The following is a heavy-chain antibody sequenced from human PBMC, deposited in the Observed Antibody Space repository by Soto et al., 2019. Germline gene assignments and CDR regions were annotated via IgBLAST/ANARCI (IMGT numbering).Heavy chain of an antibody. CDR2: IIPTSETT. CDR1: GGTFSSYA. J-gene: IGHJ6*02. V-gene: IGHV1-69*13. Sequence: SVKVSCKASGGTFSSYAISWVRQAPGQGLEWMGGIIPTSETTNYAQKFQGRVTITADESKSTAYMELSSLRSEDTAVYYCARSQGSSTSLEIYYYYYYGMDVWGQGTTVTVSS. D-gene: IGHD2-2*01. CDR3: ARSQGSSTSLEIYYYYYYGMDV.